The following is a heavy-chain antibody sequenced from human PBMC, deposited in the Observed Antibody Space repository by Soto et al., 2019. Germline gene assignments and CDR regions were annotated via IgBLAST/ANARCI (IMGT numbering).Heavy chain of an antibody. J-gene: IGHJ6*04. CDR3: AIDLGGYYGSGSPRYGMEV. V-gene: IGHV3-53*01. Sequence: GGSLRLSCAASGFTFSSYAMSWVRQAPGKGLEWASVIYSGGSTYYADSVKGRFTISRDNSKNTLYLQMNSLRAEDTAVYYCAIDLGGYYGSGSPRYGMEVWGKGTTVTVSA. CDR2: IYSGGST. CDR1: GFTFSSYA. D-gene: IGHD3-10*01.